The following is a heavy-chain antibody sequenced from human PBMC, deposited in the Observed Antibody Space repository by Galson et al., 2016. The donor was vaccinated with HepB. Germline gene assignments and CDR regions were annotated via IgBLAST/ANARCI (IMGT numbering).Heavy chain of an antibody. CDR3: ARVTPYYYDSSGYYYY. D-gene: IGHD3-22*01. J-gene: IGHJ4*02. CDR1: GYTFTNYG. V-gene: IGHV1-18*01. CDR2: ISTYNGNT. Sequence: SVKVSCKASGYTFTNYGITWVRQAPGQGLEWMGWISTYNGNTDYAQKIQGRVTMTADTSTSTAYMELRSLRSDDTAVYYCARVTPYYYDSSGYYYYWGQGTLVTVSS.